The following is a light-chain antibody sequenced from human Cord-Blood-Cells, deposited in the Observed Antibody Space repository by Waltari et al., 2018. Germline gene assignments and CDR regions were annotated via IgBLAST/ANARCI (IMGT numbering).Light chain of an antibody. CDR1: QSISSY. Sequence: DIQMTQSPSSLSASVRDRVTITCRASQSISSYLNWYQQKPGKAPKLLIYAASSLQSGVPSRFSGSGSGTDFTLTISSLQPEDFATYYCQQSYSTLTFGGGTKVEIK. V-gene: IGKV1-39*01. CDR3: QQSYSTLT. J-gene: IGKJ4*01. CDR2: AAS.